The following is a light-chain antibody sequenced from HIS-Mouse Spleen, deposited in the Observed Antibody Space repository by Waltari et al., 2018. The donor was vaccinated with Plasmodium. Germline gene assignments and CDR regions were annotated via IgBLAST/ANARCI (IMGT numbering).Light chain of an antibody. V-gene: IGKV3-11*01. J-gene: IGKJ3*01. Sequence: IVLTQSPATLPLSPGERATLSCRASQSVSSYLAWYQQKPGQAPRLLIYDASNRATGIPARFSGSGSGTDFTLTISSLEPEDFAVYYCQQRSNWPITFGPGTKVDIK. CDR2: DAS. CDR1: QSVSSY. CDR3: QQRSNWPIT.